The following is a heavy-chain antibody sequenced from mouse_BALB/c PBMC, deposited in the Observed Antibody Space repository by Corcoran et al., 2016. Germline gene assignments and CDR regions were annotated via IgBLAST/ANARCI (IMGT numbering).Heavy chain of an antibody. CDR2: IDPFNGGT. D-gene: IGHD1-2*01. J-gene: IGHJ2*01. CDR3: ASSLLRSDY. V-gene: IGHV1S135*01. CDR1: GYSFTSNY. Sequence: EIQLQQSGPELMKPGASVKISCKASGYSFTSNYMHWVKQSHGKSLEWIGYIDPFNGGTSYNQKFKGKATLTVDKSSSTAYMHLSSLTSEDSAVYYCASSLLRSDYWGQGTTLTVSS.